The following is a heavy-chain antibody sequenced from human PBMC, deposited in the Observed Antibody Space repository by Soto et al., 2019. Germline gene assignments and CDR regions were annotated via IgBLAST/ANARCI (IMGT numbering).Heavy chain of an antibody. CDR3: ARGLVGAKAVDV. V-gene: IGHV3-21*01. J-gene: IGHJ6*02. D-gene: IGHD1-26*01. Sequence: EVQLVESGGGLVKPGGSLRLSCAASGFTFSSYSMNWVRQAPGKGLEWVSSISSSSSYIYYADSVKGRFTISRDNGKKSLYLQMNSLRAEDTAVYYCARGLVGAKAVDVWGQGTTVTVSS. CDR2: ISSSSSYI. CDR1: GFTFSSYS.